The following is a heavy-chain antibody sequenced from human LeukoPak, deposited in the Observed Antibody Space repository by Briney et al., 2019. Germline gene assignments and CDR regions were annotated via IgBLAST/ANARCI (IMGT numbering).Heavy chain of an antibody. V-gene: IGHV3-7*03. CDR3: ATGDYGVHGDY. CDR2: INQDGNKK. J-gene: IGHJ4*02. CDR1: GFTFSNHW. Sequence: GGSLRLSCAASGFTFSNHWMTWVRQAPGKGLEWVAHINQDGNKKYYVDSVKGRFTIFRDNAKNSLYLQMNSLRAEDTAVYYCATGDYGVHGDYWGQGILVTVSS. D-gene: IGHD4/OR15-4a*01.